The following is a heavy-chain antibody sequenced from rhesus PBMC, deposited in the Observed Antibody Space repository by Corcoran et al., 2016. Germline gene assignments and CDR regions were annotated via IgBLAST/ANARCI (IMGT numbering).Heavy chain of an antibody. J-gene: IGHJ4*01. D-gene: IGHD6-31*01. V-gene: IGHV1-198*02. CDR3: ARCSIAAAVYHY. Sequence: WVRQAPGQGLEWMGVIIPLVGITNYAEKFQGRVTITADTSTSTAYMELSSLRSEDTAVYYCARCSIAAAVYHYWGQGVLVTVSS. CDR2: IIPLVGIT.